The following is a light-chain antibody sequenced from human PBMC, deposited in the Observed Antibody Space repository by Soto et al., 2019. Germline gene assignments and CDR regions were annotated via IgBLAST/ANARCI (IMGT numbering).Light chain of an antibody. CDR2: EVN. J-gene: IGLJ1*01. Sequence: QSALTQPPSASGSPGQSVTISCTGTSSDVGTYNFVSWYQQHPGKAPKLMIYEVNKRPSGVPDRFSGSKSGNTASLTVSGLQAEDEADYYCSSYAGSNNFCCFGTGPKLTVL. V-gene: IGLV2-8*01. CDR1: SSDVGTYNF. CDR3: SSYAGSNNFCC.